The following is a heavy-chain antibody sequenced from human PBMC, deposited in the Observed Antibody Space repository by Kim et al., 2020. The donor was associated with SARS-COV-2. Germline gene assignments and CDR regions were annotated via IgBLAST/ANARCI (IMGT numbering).Heavy chain of an antibody. CDR2: MHYSGSV. D-gene: IGHD6-19*01. V-gene: IGHV4-59*08. Sequence: SETLSLTCTVSGGSISSYYWSWIRQPPGKGLEWIGYMHYSGSVNYNPSLNSRVTISADTSKNQFSLNLSSVTAADTAVYYCAESSGQRYFQHWGQGTLVTVSS. CDR3: AESSGQRYFQH. J-gene: IGHJ1*01. CDR1: GGSISSYY.